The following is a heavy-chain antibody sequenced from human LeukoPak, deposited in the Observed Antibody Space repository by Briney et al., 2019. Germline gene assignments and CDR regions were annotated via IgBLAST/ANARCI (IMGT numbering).Heavy chain of an antibody. J-gene: IGHJ5*02. Sequence: PSETLSLTCTVSGGSISTYHWSWIRQPPGKGLEWIGYIHYSGSTNYNPSLKSRVTISVDTSKNQFSLKLSSVTAADTAVYYCARGGYYYDGSGYHNWFDPWGQGTLVTVSS. CDR1: GGSISTYH. CDR3: ARGGYYYDGSGYHNWFDP. V-gene: IGHV4-59*01. CDR2: IHYSGST. D-gene: IGHD3-22*01.